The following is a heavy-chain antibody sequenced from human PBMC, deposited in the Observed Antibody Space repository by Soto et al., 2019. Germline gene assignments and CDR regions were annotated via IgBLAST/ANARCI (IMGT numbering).Heavy chain of an antibody. J-gene: IGHJ5*02. D-gene: IGHD1-26*01. Sequence: SETLSLTCTVSGGSISSSSYYWGWIRQPPGKGLEWIGSIYYSGSTYYNPSLKSRVTISVDTSKNQFSLKLSSVTAADTAVYYCASSLELLFLRWFVPWGQGTLVTVSS. CDR3: ASSLELLFLRWFVP. CDR2: IYYSGST. V-gene: IGHV4-39*01. CDR1: GGSISSSSYY.